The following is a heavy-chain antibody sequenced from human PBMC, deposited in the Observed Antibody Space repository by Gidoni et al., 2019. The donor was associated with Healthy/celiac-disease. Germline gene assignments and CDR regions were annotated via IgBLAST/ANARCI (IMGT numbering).Heavy chain of an antibody. D-gene: IGHD2-2*01. V-gene: IGHV4-61*01. CDR3: ARDWVVPAARVRVDSLFYGMDV. CDR2: IYYSGST. Sequence: QVQLQESGPGLVKPSETLSLTCPVSGGSVSSGSYYWSWIRQPPGKGLEWIGYIYYSGSTNYNPSLKSRVTISVDTSKNQFSLKLSSVTAADTAVYYCARDWVVPAARVRVDSLFYGMDVWGQGTTVTVSS. J-gene: IGHJ6*02. CDR1: GGSVSSGSYY.